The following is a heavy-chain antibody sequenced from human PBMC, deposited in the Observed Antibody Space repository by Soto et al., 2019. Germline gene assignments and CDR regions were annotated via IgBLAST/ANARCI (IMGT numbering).Heavy chain of an antibody. V-gene: IGHV1-2*02. D-gene: IGHD3-16*01. CDR1: GYTFTGYY. J-gene: IGHJ4*02. CDR2: INPNSGGT. CDR3: ARSPRTLARLGEPDY. Sequence: QVQLVQSGAEVKKPGASVKVSCKASGYTFTGYYMHWVRQAPGQGLEWMGWINPNSGGTNYAQKFQGRVTMTRDTSISTAYMELSRLRSDDTAVYYCARSPRTLARLGEPDYWGQGTLVTVSS.